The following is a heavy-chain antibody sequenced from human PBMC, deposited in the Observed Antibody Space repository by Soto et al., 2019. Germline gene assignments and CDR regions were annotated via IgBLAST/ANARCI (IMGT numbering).Heavy chain of an antibody. CDR1: GYTFTGYY. CDR3: ARAEVITGTTGALDI. D-gene: IGHD1-7*01. Sequence: ASVKVSCKASGYTFTGYYMHWVRQAPGQGLEWMGWINPNSGGTNYAQKFQGWVTMTRDTSISTAYMELSRLRSDDTAVYYCARAEVITGTTGALDIWGQGTMVTVSS. J-gene: IGHJ3*02. CDR2: INPNSGGT. V-gene: IGHV1-2*04.